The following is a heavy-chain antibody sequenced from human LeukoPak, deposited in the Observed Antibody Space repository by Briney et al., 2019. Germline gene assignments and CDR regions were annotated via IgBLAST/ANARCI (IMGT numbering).Heavy chain of an antibody. CDR3: ARSKDILTGYCFDY. J-gene: IGHJ4*02. CDR2: IYYSGST. D-gene: IGHD3-9*01. V-gene: IGHV4-39*07. Sequence: KSSETLSLTCTVSGGSISSSSYYWGWIRQPPGKGLEWIGSIYYSGSTYYNPSLKSRVTISVDTSKNQFSLKLSSVTAADTAVYYCARSKDILTGYCFDYWGQGTLVTVSS. CDR1: GGSISSSSYY.